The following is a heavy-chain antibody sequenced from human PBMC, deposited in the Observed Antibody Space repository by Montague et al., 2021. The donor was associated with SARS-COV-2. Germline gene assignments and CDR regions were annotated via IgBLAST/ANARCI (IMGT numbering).Heavy chain of an antibody. D-gene: IGHD2-15*01. CDR1: GGSISGYY. V-gene: IGHV4-59*01. J-gene: IGHJ5*02. CDR3: ARDFRVHLGQTNYSFGL. CDR2: IYDTGNT. Sequence: SETLSLTCTVSGGSISGYYWSWIRQPPGKGPEWIGNIYDTGNTNYNPSLKSRVTISEDTSKNQFSLRLTSVTAADTAVYYCARDFRVHLGQTNYSFGLWGQGTLVSVSS.